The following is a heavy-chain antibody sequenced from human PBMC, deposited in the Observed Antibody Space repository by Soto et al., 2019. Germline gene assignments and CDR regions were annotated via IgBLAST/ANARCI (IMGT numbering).Heavy chain of an antibody. J-gene: IGHJ6*03. CDR2: TYYRSRWYN. CDR1: GDSVSSNSAA. D-gene: IGHD1-7*01. CDR3: AGTTSHQWYYMDV. Sequence: SQTLSLTCAISGDSVSSNSAAWNWIRQSPSRGLEWLGRTYYRSRWYNDYAVSVRSRITVNPDTSKNQFSLQLTSVTPEDTAVYYCAGTTSHQWYYMDVWGKGTSVNVSS. V-gene: IGHV6-1*01.